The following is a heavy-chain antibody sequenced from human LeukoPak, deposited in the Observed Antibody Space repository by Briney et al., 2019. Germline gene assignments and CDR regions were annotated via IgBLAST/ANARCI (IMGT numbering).Heavy chain of an antibody. CDR1: DDSISAYY. CDR3: TRGAGWLIDY. V-gene: IGHV4-59*01. D-gene: IGHD3-16*01. J-gene: IGHJ4*02. Sequence: AAETLSLTCTVSDDSISAYYRGWIRQPPGKGLEWIGYFHNSGTSTYNPSLKSRVTISADTSKNQFALKLNARTTADTAVYYCTRGAGWLIDYWGQGILVTVSS. CDR2: FHNSGTS.